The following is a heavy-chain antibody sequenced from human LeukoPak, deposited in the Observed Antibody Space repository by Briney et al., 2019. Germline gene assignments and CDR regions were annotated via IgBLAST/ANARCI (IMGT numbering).Heavy chain of an antibody. CDR1: GFTVSSNY. CDR3: AKDPGYYYDSSGYYYFDY. D-gene: IGHD3-22*01. J-gene: IGHJ4*02. Sequence: PGGSLRLSCAASGFTVSSNYMSWVRQAPGKGLEWVSAISGSGGSTYYADSVKGRFTISRDNSKNTLYLQMNSLRAEDTAVYYCAKDPGYYYDSSGYYYFDYWGQGTLVTVSS. V-gene: IGHV3-23*01. CDR2: ISGSGGST.